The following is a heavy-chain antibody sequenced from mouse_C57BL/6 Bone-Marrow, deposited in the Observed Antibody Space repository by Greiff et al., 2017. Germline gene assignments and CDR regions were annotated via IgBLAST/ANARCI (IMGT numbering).Heavy chain of an antibody. CDR3: ARSGPLGRSIDY. CDR2: IYPTSGRT. J-gene: IGHJ2*01. CDR1: GYTFTSYW. D-gene: IGHD4-1*01. V-gene: IGHV1-55*01. Sequence: VQLKQPGAELVKPGASVKMSCKASGYTFTSYWITWVKQRPGQGLEWIGDIYPTSGRTNYNEKFKSKAILTVDTSSNTAYMQISSLTSEDSAVFYCARSGPLGRSIDYWGQGTTLTVSS.